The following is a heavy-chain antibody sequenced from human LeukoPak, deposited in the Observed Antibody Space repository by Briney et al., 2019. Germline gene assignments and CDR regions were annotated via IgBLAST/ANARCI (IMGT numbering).Heavy chain of an antibody. J-gene: IGHJ3*02. CDR3: AKARGLIGGAFDI. D-gene: IGHD3-22*01. Sequence: GGSLRLSCAASGFIFDDYLIHWVRQRPGKGLEWVSLISWDGSVTYHADSVKGRFTISRDNSKNSLYLQMNSLRTEDTALYYCAKARGLIGGAFDIWGQGTMVTVSS. CDR1: GFIFDDYL. CDR2: ISWDGSVT. V-gene: IGHV3-43*01.